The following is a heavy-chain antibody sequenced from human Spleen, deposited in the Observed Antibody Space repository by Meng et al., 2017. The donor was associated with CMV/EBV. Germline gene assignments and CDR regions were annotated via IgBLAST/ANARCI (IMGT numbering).Heavy chain of an antibody. CDR2: ISADAGTT. V-gene: IGHV3-23*01. J-gene: IGHJ4*02. CDR1: GFTFSSYA. D-gene: IGHD3-3*01. Sequence: GESLKISCAASGFTFSSYAMTWVRQAPGKGLEWVSLISADAGTTYYANSLKGRFIISRDNSKHTLYLQMNSLRAEDTAIYYCAKDQNVLRFLEWLVGLDSWGPGTLVTVSS. CDR3: AKDQNVLRFLEWLVGLDS.